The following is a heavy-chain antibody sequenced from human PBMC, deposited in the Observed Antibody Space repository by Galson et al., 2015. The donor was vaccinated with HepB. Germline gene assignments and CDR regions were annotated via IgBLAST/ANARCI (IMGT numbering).Heavy chain of an antibody. J-gene: IGHJ4*02. D-gene: IGHD6-19*01. CDR2: IYSTDNT. Sequence: SLRLSCAASGFTVSSGYMSWDRQAPGKGLECVSLIYSTDNTYYADSVRGRFIIFRDNSKNTLCLQMNSLRAEDTAVYYCARGLAVPGLYDYWGQGTLVTVSS. V-gene: IGHV3-53*01. CDR3: ARGLAVPGLYDY. CDR1: GFTVSSGY.